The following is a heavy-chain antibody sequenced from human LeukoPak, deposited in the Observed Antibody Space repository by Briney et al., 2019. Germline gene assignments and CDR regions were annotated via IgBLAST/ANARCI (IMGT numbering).Heavy chain of an antibody. Sequence: ASVKVSCKASGGTFSSYAITWVRQAPGQGLEWMGGIIPIFDTPNYAQKFQGRVTITTDESTSTAYMELSSLRSEDTAVYYCARGINGPTATYNWLDSWGQGTLVTVSS. V-gene: IGHV1-69*05. CDR3: ARGINGPTATYNWLDS. D-gene: IGHD2-2*01. CDR2: IIPIFDTP. CDR1: GGTFSSYA. J-gene: IGHJ5*01.